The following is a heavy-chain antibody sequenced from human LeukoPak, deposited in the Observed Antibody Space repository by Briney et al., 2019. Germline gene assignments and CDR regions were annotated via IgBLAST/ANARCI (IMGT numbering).Heavy chain of an antibody. D-gene: IGHD4-23*01. CDR3: ARGRRWDLLVSLIDASDI. CDR2: IFSGGST. J-gene: IGHJ3*02. V-gene: IGHV3-53*01. Sequence: QTGGSLRLSCAASGFSVSSNFMTWVRQAPGKGLEWLSVIFSGGSTYYADSVKGRFTISRDNSKNTLYLQMSSLRAEDTAVYFCARGRRWDLLVSLIDASDIWGQGTMVTVSS. CDR1: GFSVSSNF.